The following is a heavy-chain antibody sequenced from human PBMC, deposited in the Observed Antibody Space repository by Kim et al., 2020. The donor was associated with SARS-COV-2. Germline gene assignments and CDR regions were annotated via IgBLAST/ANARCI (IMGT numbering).Heavy chain of an antibody. D-gene: IGHD5-18*01. CDR3: ARDLGYSYDQVDYFDY. Sequence: VRGRSTIARNNAKNSLYLQMNSLRAEDTAVYYCARDLGYSYDQVDYFDYWGQGTLVTVSS. V-gene: IGHV3-11*04. J-gene: IGHJ4*02.